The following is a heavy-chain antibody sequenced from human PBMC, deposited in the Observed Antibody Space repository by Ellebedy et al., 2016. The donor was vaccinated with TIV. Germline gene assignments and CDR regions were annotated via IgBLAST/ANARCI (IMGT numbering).Heavy chain of an antibody. J-gene: IGHJ4*02. CDR3: VRGAGWVTDY. D-gene: IGHD4-23*01. CDR2: IKQDGSEK. V-gene: IGHV3-7*03. Sequence: GESLKISCAGSGFTFGNYWMNWVRQAPGKGLEWVANIKQDGSEKFHADSVKGRFTISRDNAKNSLYLQMNSLRGEDTAMYYCVRGAGWVTDYWGQGTLVTVSS. CDR1: GFTFGNYW.